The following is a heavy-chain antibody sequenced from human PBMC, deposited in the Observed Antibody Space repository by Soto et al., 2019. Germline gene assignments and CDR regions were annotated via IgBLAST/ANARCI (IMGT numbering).Heavy chain of an antibody. Sequence: EVQLLESGGGLVQPGGSLRLSCAASGFTFSSYEMNWVRQAPGKGLEWVSYISSSGGTIYYADSVKGRFTISRDNAKNSLYLQMNSLRAEDTAVYYCARGRYSSGWNDYWGQGTLVTVSS. CDR3: ARGRYSSGWNDY. CDR1: GFTFSSYE. V-gene: IGHV3-48*03. CDR2: ISSSGGTI. D-gene: IGHD6-19*01. J-gene: IGHJ4*02.